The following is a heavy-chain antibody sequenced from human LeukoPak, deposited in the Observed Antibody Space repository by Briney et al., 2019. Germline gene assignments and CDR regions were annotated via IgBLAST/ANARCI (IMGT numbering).Heavy chain of an antibody. CDR3: AKDDFWSGSRPYYFDY. V-gene: IGHV3-23*01. CDR2: ISGSGGST. Sequence: GGSLRLSCAASGFTFSSYAMSWVRQAPGKGLEWVSAISGSGGSTYYADSVKGRFTISRNNSKNTLYLQMNSLRAEDTAVYYCAKDDFWSGSRPYYFDYWGQGTLVTVSS. CDR1: GFTFSSYA. J-gene: IGHJ4*02. D-gene: IGHD3-3*01.